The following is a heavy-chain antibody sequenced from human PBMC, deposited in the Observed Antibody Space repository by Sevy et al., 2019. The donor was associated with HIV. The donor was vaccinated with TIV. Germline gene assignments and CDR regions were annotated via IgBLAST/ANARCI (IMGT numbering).Heavy chain of an antibody. V-gene: IGHV4-59*01. D-gene: IGHD3-22*01. Sequence: SETLSLTCTVSGGSISSYYWSWIRQPPGKGLEWIGYIYYSGSTNYNPSLKSRVTISVDTSKNQFSLKLSSVTAADTPVYYCARLTQYYYDSSGYSYYYYGMDVWGQGTTVTVSS. CDR2: IYYSGST. J-gene: IGHJ6*02. CDR3: ARLTQYYYDSSGYSYYYYGMDV. CDR1: GGSISSYY.